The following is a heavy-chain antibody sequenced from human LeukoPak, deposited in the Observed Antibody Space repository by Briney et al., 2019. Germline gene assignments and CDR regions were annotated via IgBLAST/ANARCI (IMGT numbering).Heavy chain of an antibody. CDR3: ARDLSSGYYYDAFDI. D-gene: IGHD3-22*01. Sequence: SETLSLTCTVSGASISTFYWSLIRQPPGKGLEWIGYIYDSGSFNYNPSLKSRVTMSVDTSKNQFSLRLSSVTAADTAVYYCARDLSSGYYYDAFDIWGQGTMVTVSS. J-gene: IGHJ3*02. V-gene: IGHV4-59*12. CDR1: GASISTFY. CDR2: IYDSGSF.